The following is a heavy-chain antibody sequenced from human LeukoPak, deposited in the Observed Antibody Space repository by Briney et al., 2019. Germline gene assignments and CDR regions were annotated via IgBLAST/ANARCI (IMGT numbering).Heavy chain of an antibody. CDR2: IYYSGST. D-gene: IGHD3-3*01. CDR1: GGSISSSSYY. Sequence: SETLSLTCTVSGGSISSSSYYWGWIRQPPGKGLEWIGSIYYSGSTYYNPSLKSRVTISVDTSKNQFSLKLSSVTAADTAVYYCARDRTAYDFWSGEGDWFDPWGQGTLVTVSS. CDR3: ARDRTAYDFWSGEGDWFDP. J-gene: IGHJ5*02. V-gene: IGHV4-39*02.